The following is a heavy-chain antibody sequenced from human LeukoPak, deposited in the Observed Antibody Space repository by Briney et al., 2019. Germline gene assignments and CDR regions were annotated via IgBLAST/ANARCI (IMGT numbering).Heavy chain of an antibody. CDR3: ARVTSLAVAGFFDY. CDR2: IKQDGSEK. J-gene: IGHJ4*02. V-gene: IGHV3-7*01. D-gene: IGHD6-19*01. CDR1: GFTFSSYW. Sequence: GGSLRLSCAASGFTFSSYWMNWVRQAPGKGLEWVANIKQDGSEKDYVDSVKGRFTISRDNAKNSLYLQMNSLRAEDTAVYFCARVTSLAVAGFFDYWGQGILVTVSS.